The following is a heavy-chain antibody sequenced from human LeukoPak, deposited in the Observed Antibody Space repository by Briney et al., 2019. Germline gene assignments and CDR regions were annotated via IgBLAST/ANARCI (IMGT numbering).Heavy chain of an antibody. D-gene: IGHD6-6*01. CDR2: IYPYSGDT. J-gene: IGHJ3*02. CDR1: GYTFTGYY. V-gene: IGHV1-2*02. CDR3: ARDRNSGSTLDI. Sequence: GASVLVSCKASGYTFTGYYIHWVRQAPGQGLEWMGWIYPYSGDTNYAQNFQGRVTMTRDTSISTAYMELSSLKSDDTAVYYCARDRNSGSTLDIWGQGTM.